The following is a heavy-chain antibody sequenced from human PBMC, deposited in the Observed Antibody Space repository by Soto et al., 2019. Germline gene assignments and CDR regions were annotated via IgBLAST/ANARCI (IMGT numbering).Heavy chain of an antibody. CDR2: IIPIFGTA. V-gene: IGHV1-69*13. J-gene: IGHJ6*01. D-gene: IGHD3-3*01. Sequence: ASVKVSCEASGGTFSSYAISWVRQAPGQGLEWMGGIIPIFGTANYAQKFQGRVTITADESTSTAYMELSSLRSEDTAVYYCARGRYDFWSGNGYYYGMDVWGQGTTITFSS. CDR3: ARGRYDFWSGNGYYYGMDV. CDR1: GGTFSSYA.